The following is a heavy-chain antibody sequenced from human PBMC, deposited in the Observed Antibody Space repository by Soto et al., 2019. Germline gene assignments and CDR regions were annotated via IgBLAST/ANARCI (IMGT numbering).Heavy chain of an antibody. Sequence: ASVKVSCKASGFTFTSSAMQWVRQARGQRLEWIGWIVVGSGNTNYAQKFQERVTITRDMSTSTAYMELSSLRSEDTAVYYCAADGLSGGSSYHHYYYYGMDVWGQGTTVTVSS. D-gene: IGHD2-15*01. CDR3: AADGLSGGSSYHHYYYYGMDV. J-gene: IGHJ6*02. V-gene: IGHV1-58*02. CDR2: IVVGSGNT. CDR1: GFTFTSSA.